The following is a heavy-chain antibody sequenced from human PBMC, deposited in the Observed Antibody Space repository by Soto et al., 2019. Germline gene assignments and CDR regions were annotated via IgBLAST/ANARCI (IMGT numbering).Heavy chain of an antibody. CDR1: GFTFSIYG. CDR2: IWYDGSNK. J-gene: IGHJ5*02. V-gene: IGHV3-33*01. CDR3: ARATRYNWFDP. D-gene: IGHD3-16*02. Sequence: PGGSLRLSCAASGFTFSIYGMHWVRQAPGKGLEWVAVIWYDGSNKYYADSVKGRFTISRDNSKNTLYLQMNSLRAEDTAVYYCARATRYNWFDPWGQGTLVTVSS.